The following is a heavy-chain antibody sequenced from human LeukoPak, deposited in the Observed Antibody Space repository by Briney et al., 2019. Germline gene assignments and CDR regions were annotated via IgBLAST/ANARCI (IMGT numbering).Heavy chain of an antibody. CDR3: ARSGSHDY. Sequence: GGSLRLSCAGSGFTVSSNHMSWVRQAPGKGLEWVSYISSSSSYTNYADSVKGRFTISRDNAKNSLYLQMNSLRADDTAVYYCARSGSHDYWGQGTLVTVSS. D-gene: IGHD1-26*01. V-gene: IGHV3-11*03. CDR2: ISSSSSYT. CDR1: GFTVSSNH. J-gene: IGHJ4*02.